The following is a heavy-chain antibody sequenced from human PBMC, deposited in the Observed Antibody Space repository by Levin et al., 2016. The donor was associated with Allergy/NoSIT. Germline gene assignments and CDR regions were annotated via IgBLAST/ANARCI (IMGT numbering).Heavy chain of an antibody. CDR3: ARAVPLGHCYGGSCYYFDY. J-gene: IGHJ4*02. Sequence: WVRQAPGQGLEWMGGIIPVLGITSDAQKFQGRVTITADKSTSTAYMELSSLRSEDTAVYYCARAVPLGHCYGGSCYYFDYWGQGTLVTVSS. D-gene: IGHD2-15*01. CDR2: IIPVLGIT. V-gene: IGHV1-69*10.